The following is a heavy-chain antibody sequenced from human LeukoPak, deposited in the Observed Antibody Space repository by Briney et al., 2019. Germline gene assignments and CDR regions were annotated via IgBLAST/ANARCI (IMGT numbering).Heavy chain of an antibody. Sequence: GASVKVSCKASGGTFSSYAISWVRQAPGQGLEWMGGIIPIFGTANYAQKFQGRVTITADESTSTAYMELSSLRSEDTAVYYCARALVYCSGGSCYSDFDYWGQGTLVTVSS. CDR2: IIPIFGTA. V-gene: IGHV1-69*13. CDR1: GGTFSSYA. J-gene: IGHJ4*02. D-gene: IGHD2-15*01. CDR3: ARALVYCSGGSCYSDFDY.